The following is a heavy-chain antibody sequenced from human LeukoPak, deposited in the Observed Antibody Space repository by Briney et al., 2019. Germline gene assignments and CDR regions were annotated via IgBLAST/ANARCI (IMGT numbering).Heavy chain of an antibody. CDR1: GFTFSSYS. CDR3: ARGGYSYGRRSFFDY. CDR2: ISSSSSYI. Sequence: GGSLRLSCAASGFTFSSYSMNWVRQAPGKGLEWVSSISSSSSYIYYADSVKGRFTISRDNAKNSLYLQMNSLRAEDTAVYYCARGGYSYGRRSFFDYWGQGTLVTVSS. V-gene: IGHV3-21*01. D-gene: IGHD5-18*01. J-gene: IGHJ4*02.